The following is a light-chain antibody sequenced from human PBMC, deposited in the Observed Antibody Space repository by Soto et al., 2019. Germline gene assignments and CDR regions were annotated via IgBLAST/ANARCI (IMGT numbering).Light chain of an antibody. CDR3: VSFTYSTTYV. Sequence: QSALTQPASVSASPGQSITISCTGTSSDVGGSNFVSWYQQHPGKPPKLIIYDVATRPSRVSNRFSGSKSGSTASLIISRLQTEDEADYYCVSFTYSTTYVVGSGTKLTVL. CDR2: DVA. V-gene: IGLV2-14*03. J-gene: IGLJ1*01. CDR1: SSDVGGSNF.